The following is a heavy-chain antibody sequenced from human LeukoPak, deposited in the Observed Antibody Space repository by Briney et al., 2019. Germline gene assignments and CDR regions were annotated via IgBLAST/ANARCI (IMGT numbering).Heavy chain of an antibody. D-gene: IGHD5-24*01. CDR1: GYTFTDYY. CDR3: ARWVGSPRSSYYMDV. V-gene: IGHV1-69-2*01. J-gene: IGHJ6*03. CDR2: VDPEDGET. Sequence: GASVKVSCKASGYTFTDYYMHWVQQAPGKGLEWMGRVDPEDGETIYAEKFQGRVTITRNTSIRTAYMELSSLRSEDTAVYYCARWVGSPRSSYYMDVWGKGTTVTVSS.